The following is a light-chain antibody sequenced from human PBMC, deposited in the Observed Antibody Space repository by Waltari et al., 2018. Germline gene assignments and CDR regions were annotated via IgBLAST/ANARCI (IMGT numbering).Light chain of an antibody. CDR3: QQYLTIPYT. CDR2: WAS. V-gene: IGKV4-1*01. J-gene: IGKJ2*01. Sequence: DIVMAQPPDSLAVSLGVRAPISCQSRQSVLYSPRNKDFLTWYQQKPGQPPKVLIYWASIRESGVPDRFSGSGSGTDFTLTISNLQAEDVAVYYCQQYLTIPYTFGQGTKLEIK. CDR1: QSVLYSPRNKDF.